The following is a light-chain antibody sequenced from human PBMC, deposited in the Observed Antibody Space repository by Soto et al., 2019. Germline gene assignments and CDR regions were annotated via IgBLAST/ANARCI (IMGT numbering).Light chain of an antibody. CDR1: GSDVGAYNY. CDR3: CSYTSSSTYV. V-gene: IGLV2-14*01. J-gene: IGLJ1*01. CDR2: DVV. Sequence: SELTQPASVSRSPVQASTISYTGTGSDVGAYNYVSWYQQCPGKAPKLIIYDVVNRPSGVSNRFSGSKSGNTAALIIFGLQAEDEDDYYCCSYTSSSTYVCGTGTKVTVL.